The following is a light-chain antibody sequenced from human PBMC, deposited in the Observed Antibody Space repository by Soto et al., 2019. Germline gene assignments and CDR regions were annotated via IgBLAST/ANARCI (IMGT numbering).Light chain of an antibody. CDR1: QSVSSSY. CDR3: QQYGSSPPIT. Sequence: EIVLTQSPATLSLSPGERATLSCRASQSVSSSYLAWYQQKPGQAPRLLIYGASSRATGIPDRFSGSGSGTDFTLTISRLEPEDFAVYYCQQYGSSPPITFVQGTRLEIK. CDR2: GAS. J-gene: IGKJ5*01. V-gene: IGKV3-20*01.